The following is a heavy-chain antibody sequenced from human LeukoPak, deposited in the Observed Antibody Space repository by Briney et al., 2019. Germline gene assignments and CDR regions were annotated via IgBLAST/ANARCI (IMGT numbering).Heavy chain of an antibody. CDR2: INPNSGGT. J-gene: IGHJ4*02. CDR1: GYTFTGYY. D-gene: IGHD3-22*01. CDR3: ARDTYYYDSSGSYYFDY. Sequence: GASVKVSCKASGYTFTGYYMHWVRQAHGQGLEWMGWINPNSGGTNYAQKFQGRVTMTRDTSISTAYMELSRLRSDDTAVYYCARDTYYYDSSGSYYFDYWGQGTLVTVSS. V-gene: IGHV1-2*02.